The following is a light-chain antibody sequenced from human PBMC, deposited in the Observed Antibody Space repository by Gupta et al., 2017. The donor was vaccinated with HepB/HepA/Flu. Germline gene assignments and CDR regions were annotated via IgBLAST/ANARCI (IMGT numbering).Light chain of an antibody. J-gene: IGKJ1*01. CDR2: WAS. CDR1: QNLLYSSNNKNY. CDR3: QQYYSSLWT. V-gene: IGKV4-1*01. Sequence: DIVMTQSPDSLAVSLGARATIDCKSSQNLLYSSNNKNYLAWYQQKPGQPPRLLIYWASTRESGVPDRFRGSGSGTDFTLTISSLQAEDVAVYYCQQYYSSLWTFGRGTKVEIK.